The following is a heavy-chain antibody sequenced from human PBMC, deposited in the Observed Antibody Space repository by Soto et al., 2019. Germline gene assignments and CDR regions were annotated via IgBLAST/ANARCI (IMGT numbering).Heavy chain of an antibody. CDR3: ARQDIVVVVAATYFDY. CDR2: IYPGDSDT. D-gene: IGHD2-15*01. Sequence: GESLKISCKGSGYSFTSYWIGWVRQMPGKGLEWMGIIYPGDSDTRYSPSFQGQVTISADKSISTAYLQWSSLKASDTAMYYCARQDIVVVVAATYFDYWGQGTLVTVSS. CDR1: GYSFTSYW. V-gene: IGHV5-51*01. J-gene: IGHJ4*02.